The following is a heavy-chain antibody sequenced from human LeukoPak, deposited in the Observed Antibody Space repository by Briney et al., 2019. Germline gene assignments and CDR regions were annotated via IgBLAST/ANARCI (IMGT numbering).Heavy chain of an antibody. CDR2: IYHSGST. CDR1: GYSISSGYY. V-gene: IGHV4-38-2*02. Sequence: SETLSLTCTVSGYSISSGYYWGWIRQPPGKGLEWIGSIYHSGSTYYSPSLKSRVTISVDTSKNQFSLKLSSVTAADTAVYYCASSYYYYDSSGYPEENWFDPWGQGTLVTVSS. CDR3: ASSYYYYDSSGYPEENWFDP. D-gene: IGHD3-22*01. J-gene: IGHJ5*02.